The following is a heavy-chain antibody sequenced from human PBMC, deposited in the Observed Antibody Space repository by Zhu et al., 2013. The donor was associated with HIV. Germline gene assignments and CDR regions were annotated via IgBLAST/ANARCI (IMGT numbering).Heavy chain of an antibody. J-gene: IGHJ6*02. Sequence: QVQLVQSGAEVNEAWVLGEGLLQGFWRHLQQLCYHLGADRAPGQGLEWMGGIIPIFDSANYAQKFQGRVTITADKSTSTVYMELSSLRSDDTAVYYCARALSDDYPSGLDVWGQGTTVSVSS. V-gene: IGHV1-69*06. CDR3: ARALSDDYPSGLDV. CDR1: RHLQQLC. CDR2: IIPIFDSA. D-gene: IGHD3-16*01.